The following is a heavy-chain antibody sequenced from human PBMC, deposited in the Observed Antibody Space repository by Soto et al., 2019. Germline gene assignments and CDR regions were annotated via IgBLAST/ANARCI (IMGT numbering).Heavy chain of an antibody. CDR3: ARKDCTNGVCYGTGDGYNFLDY. CDR1: GFTFSSYS. CDR2: ISSSSSTI. D-gene: IGHD2-8*01. V-gene: IGHV3-48*02. J-gene: IGHJ4*02. Sequence: GGSLRLSCAASGFTFSSYSMNWVRQAPGKGLEWVSYISSSSSTIYYADSVKGRFPISRDNAKNSLYLQMNSLRDEDTAVYYCARKDCTNGVCYGTGDGYNFLDYWGQGTLVTVSS.